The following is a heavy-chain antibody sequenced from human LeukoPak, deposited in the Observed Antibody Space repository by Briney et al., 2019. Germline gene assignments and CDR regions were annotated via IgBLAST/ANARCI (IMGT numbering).Heavy chain of an antibody. J-gene: IGHJ6*02. CDR2: ISSSGSYI. V-gene: IGHV3-21*01. D-gene: IGHD6-13*01. Sequence: GGSLRLSCAASGFTFSSYSMNWVRQAPGKGLEWVSSISSSGSYIYYADSVKGRFTISRDNAKNSLYLQMNSLRAEDTAVYYCARDRGIAAAGNYYYYYGMDVWGQGTTVTVSS. CDR1: GFTFSSYS. CDR3: ARDRGIAAAGNYYYYYGMDV.